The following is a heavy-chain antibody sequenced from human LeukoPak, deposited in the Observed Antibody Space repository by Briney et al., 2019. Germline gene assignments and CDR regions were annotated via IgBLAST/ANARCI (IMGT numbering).Heavy chain of an antibody. V-gene: IGHV3-15*01. CDR3: TRGTGGNYEWFDY. J-gene: IGHJ4*02. D-gene: IGHD1-26*01. CDR1: GFTFSNAW. Sequence: GGSLRLSCAASGFTFSNAWMSWVRQAPGKGLEWVGRIKSKTDGGTTDYAAPVKGRFTISRDDSKNTLYLQMNSLKIEDTAVYYCTRGTGGNYEWFDYWGQGTLVTVSS. CDR2: IKSKTDGGTT.